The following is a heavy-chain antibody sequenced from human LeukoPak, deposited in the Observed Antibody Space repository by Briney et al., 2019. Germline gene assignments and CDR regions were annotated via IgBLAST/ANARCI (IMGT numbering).Heavy chain of an antibody. CDR1: GFTVSSNY. Sequence: GGSLILSCAASGFTVSSNYMSWVRQAPGKGLEWVSVIYSGGSTYYADSVKGRFTISRDNSKNTLYLQMNSLRAEDTAVYYCASRPGIANYWGQGTLVTVSS. D-gene: IGHD6-13*01. V-gene: IGHV3-66*01. J-gene: IGHJ4*02. CDR2: IYSGGST. CDR3: ASRPGIANY.